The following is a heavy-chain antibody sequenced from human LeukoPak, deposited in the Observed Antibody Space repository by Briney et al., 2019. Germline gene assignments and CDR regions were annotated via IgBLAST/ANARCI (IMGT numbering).Heavy chain of an antibody. J-gene: IGHJ6*02. CDR3: ASPRGGYGWGDHYYYAMDV. CDR1: AYTFATSG. Sequence: ASVKVSCKASAYTFATSGITWVRQAPGQGLEWMGWINTYNGNTKYAQRVQGRLTMTTDTSTSTAYMELWSLRSDDTAVYYCASPRGGYGWGDHYYYAMDVWGQGTTVTVSS. V-gene: IGHV1-18*01. CDR2: INTYNGNT. D-gene: IGHD3-10*01.